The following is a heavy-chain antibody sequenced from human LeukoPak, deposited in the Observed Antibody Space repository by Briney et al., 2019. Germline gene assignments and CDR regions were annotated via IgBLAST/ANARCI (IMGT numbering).Heavy chain of an antibody. D-gene: IGHD3-22*01. CDR3: AKDRPNYYGSNGHYYRRDGDY. CDR2: ITSSGDGT. V-gene: IGHV3-23*01. Sequence: PGGSLRLSCAASGFTFSIYAMSWVRQAPGKGLQWVSSITSSGDGTYYADSVKGRFTISRDNSKNMLYLQMNSLRVEDTAVYFCAKDRPNYYGSNGHYYRRDGDYWGQGTLVTVSS. J-gene: IGHJ4*02. CDR1: GFTFSIYA.